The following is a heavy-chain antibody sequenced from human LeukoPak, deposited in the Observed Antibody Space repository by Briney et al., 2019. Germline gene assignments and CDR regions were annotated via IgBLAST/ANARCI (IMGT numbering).Heavy chain of an antibody. V-gene: IGHV1-18*01. CDR1: AYTSPNYG. Sequence: ASVKVFCKASAYTSPNYGITWVRQAPGRGLEWMGWISTYNGNTQYAQKFQGRVTMTTDTPTKTVYMELSNLRSNDTAVYYCALPAKGAFFYYYMEVWGKGTTVTVSS. J-gene: IGHJ6*03. CDR2: ISTYNGNT. D-gene: IGHD2-2*01. CDR3: ALPAKGAFFYYYMEV.